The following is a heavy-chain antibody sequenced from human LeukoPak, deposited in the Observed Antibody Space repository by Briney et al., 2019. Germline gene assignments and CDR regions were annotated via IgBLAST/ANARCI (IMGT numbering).Heavy chain of an antibody. D-gene: IGHD3-22*01. Sequence: SETLSLTCAVYGGSFSGYYWSWIRQPPGKGLEWIGEINHSGSTNYNPSLKSRVTISVDTSKNQFSLKLSSVTAADTAVYYCARETTMIDNYFDYWGQGTPVTVSS. V-gene: IGHV4-34*01. J-gene: IGHJ4*02. CDR1: GGSFSGYY. CDR3: ARETTMIDNYFDY. CDR2: INHSGST.